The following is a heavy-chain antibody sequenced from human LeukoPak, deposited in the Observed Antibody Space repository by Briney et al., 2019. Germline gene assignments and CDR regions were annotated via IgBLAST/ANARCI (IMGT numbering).Heavy chain of an antibody. CDR3: ARDGGWELLDY. CDR1: GGSISTYY. V-gene: IGHV4-4*07. J-gene: IGHJ4*02. CDR2: IYTSGST. Sequence: SETLSLTCTVSGGSISTYYWSWIRRPAGKGLEWIGRIYTSGSTTYNPSLESRVTMSVDTSKNQFSLKLSSVTAADTAVYYCARDGGWELLDYWGQGTLVTVSS. D-gene: IGHD1-26*01.